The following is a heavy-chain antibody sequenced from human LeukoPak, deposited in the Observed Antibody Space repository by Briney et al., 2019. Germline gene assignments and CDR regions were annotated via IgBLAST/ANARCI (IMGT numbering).Heavy chain of an antibody. Sequence: PGRSLRLSCAASGFTLYDHAMHWIRQPPGPGKGLEWVSGIGWNSDRIDYADSVKGRFTISRDNAKNSLYLQVNSLRAEDTALYYCIKDIKAGGLDYWGQGTLVTVSS. CDR2: IGWNSDRI. CDR1: GFTLYDHA. CDR3: IKDIKAGGLDY. V-gene: IGHV3-9*01. J-gene: IGHJ4*02. D-gene: IGHD3-10*01.